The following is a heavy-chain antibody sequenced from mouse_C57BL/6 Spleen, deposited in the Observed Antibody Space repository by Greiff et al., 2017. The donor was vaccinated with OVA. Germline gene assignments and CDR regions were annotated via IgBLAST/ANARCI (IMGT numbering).Heavy chain of an antibody. CDR1: GYAFSSSW. V-gene: IGHV1-82*01. J-gene: IGHJ3*01. Sequence: QVQLQQSGPELVKPGASVKISCKASGYAFSSSWMNWVKQRPGKGLEWIGRIYPGDGDTNYNGKFKGKATLTADKSSSTAYMQLSSLTSEDSAVYCCAREGDYYGSSYGAWFAYWGQGTLVTVSA. D-gene: IGHD1-1*01. CDR3: AREGDYYGSSYGAWFAY. CDR2: IYPGDGDT.